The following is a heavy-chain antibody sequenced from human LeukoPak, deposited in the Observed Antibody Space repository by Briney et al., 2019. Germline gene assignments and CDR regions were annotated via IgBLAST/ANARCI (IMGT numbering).Heavy chain of an antibody. CDR3: ARASGVPAATPDTSPFDY. D-gene: IGHD2-2*01. J-gene: IGHJ4*02. Sequence: SVKVSCKASGGTFSSYAISWVRQAPGQGLEWMGGIIPIFGTVNYAQKFQGRVTITADESTSTAYMELSSLRSEDTAAYYCARASGVPAATPDTSPFDYWGQGTLVTVSS. CDR1: GGTFSSYA. V-gene: IGHV1-69*13. CDR2: IIPIFGTV.